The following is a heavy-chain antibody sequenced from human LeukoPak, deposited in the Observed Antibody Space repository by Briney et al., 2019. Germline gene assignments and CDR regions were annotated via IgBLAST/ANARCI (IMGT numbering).Heavy chain of an antibody. D-gene: IGHD2-2*01. CDR3: ARVVPASMPTKRFLL. V-gene: IGHV4-61*02. CDR1: GGSLSSGSYF. J-gene: IGHJ5*02. CDR2: IYTSGST. Sequence: SETLSLTCTVSGGSLSSGSYFWSWIRQPAGKGLEWIGRIYTSGSTNYNPSLRSRVTISVDTSKNQFSLKLSSVTAGHTAVYYCARVVPASMPTKRFLLWPQGTLVTVST.